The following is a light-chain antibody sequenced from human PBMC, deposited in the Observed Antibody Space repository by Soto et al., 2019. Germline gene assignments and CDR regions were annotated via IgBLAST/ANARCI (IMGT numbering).Light chain of an antibody. CDR3: QQCSHWPPYT. J-gene: IGKJ2*01. Sequence: EIVLTQSPATLSFSPGERATLSCRASQSVSSYLAWYQQKPGQAPMLLIYHDSSRATGIPARFSGSGSGTEFTLTIISLEPEDFAVYYCQQCSHWPPYTFGQGTKLEIK. CDR2: HDS. V-gene: IGKV3-11*01. CDR1: QSVSSY.